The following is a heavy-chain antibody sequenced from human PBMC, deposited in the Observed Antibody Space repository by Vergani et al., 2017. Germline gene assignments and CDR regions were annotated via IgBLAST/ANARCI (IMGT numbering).Heavy chain of an antibody. CDR3: ARSEDSSGWSLDY. D-gene: IGHD6-19*01. CDR1: GGSISSGSYY. V-gene: IGHV4-61*02. Sequence: QVQLQESGPGLVKPSQTLSLTCTVSGGSISSGSYYWSWIRQPAGKGLEWIGRIYTSGSTNYNPSLKSRVTISVDTSKNQFSLKLSSVTAADTAVYYCARSEDSSGWSLDYWGQGTLVSVSS. J-gene: IGHJ4*02. CDR2: IYTSGST.